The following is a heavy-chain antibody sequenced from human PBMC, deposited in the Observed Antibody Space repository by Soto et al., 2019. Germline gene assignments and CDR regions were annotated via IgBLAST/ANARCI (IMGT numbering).Heavy chain of an antibody. CDR2: IIPIFGTA. CDR3: ARKWCISTSCYPWFDP. D-gene: IGHD2-2*01. CDR1: RGTFSSYA. J-gene: IGHJ5*02. V-gene: IGHV1-69*13. Sequence: SVKLSCKASRGTFSSYAISWVRQAPGQGLEWMGGIIPIFGTANYAQKFQGRVTITADESTSTAYMELSSLRSEDTAVYYCARKWCISTSCYPWFDPWGQGTLVTVSS.